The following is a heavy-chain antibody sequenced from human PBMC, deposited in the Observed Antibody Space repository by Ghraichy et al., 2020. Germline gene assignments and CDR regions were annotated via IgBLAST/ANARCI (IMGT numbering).Heavy chain of an antibody. J-gene: IGHJ2*01. CDR2: IRPKTEGGAT. CDR1: GFIFTNAW. V-gene: IGHV3-15*07. Sequence: GGSLRLSCAASGFIFTNAWMNWVRQAPGKGLEWVGRIRPKTEGGATDYAAPVTGRFTISRDDLNNIFYMQMDGLDTEDTAMYYCTTSLGLYWYFDLWGRGTLITVSS. D-gene: IGHD3-16*01. CDR3: TTSLGLYWYFDL.